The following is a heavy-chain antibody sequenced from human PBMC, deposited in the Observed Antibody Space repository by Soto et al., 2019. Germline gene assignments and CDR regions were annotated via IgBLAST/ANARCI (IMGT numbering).Heavy chain of an antibody. CDR3: ANPSGVRGVGLPFDP. D-gene: IGHD3-10*01. CDR1: GFTFSSYA. V-gene: IGHV3-23*01. Sequence: GGSLRLSCAASGFTFSSYAMSWVRQAPGKGLEWVSAISGSGGSTYYADSVKGRFTISRDNSKNTLYLQMNSLRAEDTAVYYCANPSGVRGVGLPFDPWGQGTLVTVSS. CDR2: ISGSGGST. J-gene: IGHJ5*02.